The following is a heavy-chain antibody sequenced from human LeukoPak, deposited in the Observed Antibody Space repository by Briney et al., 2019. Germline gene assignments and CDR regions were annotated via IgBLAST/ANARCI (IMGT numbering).Heavy chain of an antibody. V-gene: IGHV3-48*01. J-gene: IGHJ4*02. CDR3: ATSGTYRLDY. CDR1: GFTFSSYS. Sequence: GGSLRLSCAASGFTFSSYSMAWVRQAPGKGLEWVSSINTAGGSIFYADSVKGRFTISRDNAKNSLYLQMNSLRAEDTAVYYCATSGTYRLDYWGKGSLVTVSS. CDR2: INTAGGSI. D-gene: IGHD1-26*01.